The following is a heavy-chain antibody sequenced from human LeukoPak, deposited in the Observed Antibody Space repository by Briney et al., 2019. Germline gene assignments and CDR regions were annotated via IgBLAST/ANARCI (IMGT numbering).Heavy chain of an antibody. CDR2: IYYSGST. CDR1: GGSISSYY. D-gene: IGHD6-6*01. V-gene: IGHV4-59*01. CDR3: ARGMTEQLDPFDY. J-gene: IGHJ4*02. Sequence: SETLSLTCTVSGGSISSYYWSWIRQPPGKGLDWSGYIYYSGSTNYNPSLKSRVTISVDTSKNQFSLKLSSVTAADTAVYYCARGMTEQLDPFDYWGQGTLVTVSS.